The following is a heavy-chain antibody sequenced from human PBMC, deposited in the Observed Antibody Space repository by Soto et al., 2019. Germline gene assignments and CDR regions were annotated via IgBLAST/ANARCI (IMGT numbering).Heavy chain of an antibody. V-gene: IGHV1-2*04. CDR3: ARKKNWHRYYFDY. CDR2: INPNSGGT. D-gene: IGHD1-1*01. J-gene: IGHJ4*02. Sequence: ASVKVSCKASGYTFTGYYMHWVRQAPGQGLEWMGWINPNSGGTNYAQKFQGWVTMTRDTSISTAYMELSRLRSDDTAVYYCARKKNWHRYYFDYWGQGTLVTVSS. CDR1: GYTFTGYY.